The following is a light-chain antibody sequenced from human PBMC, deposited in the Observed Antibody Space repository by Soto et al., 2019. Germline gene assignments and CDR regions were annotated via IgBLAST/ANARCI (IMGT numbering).Light chain of an antibody. CDR2: EVS. CDR1: SSDVGSYNR. Sequence: QSALTQPPSVSGSPGQSVTISCTGTSSDVGSYNRVSWYQQPPGTAPKLMIYEVSNRPSGVPDRFSGTKSGNTASLTISGLQAEDEADYYCSSYTSSSIWLFGGGTQLTVL. V-gene: IGLV2-18*02. J-gene: IGLJ2*01. CDR3: SSYTSSSIWL.